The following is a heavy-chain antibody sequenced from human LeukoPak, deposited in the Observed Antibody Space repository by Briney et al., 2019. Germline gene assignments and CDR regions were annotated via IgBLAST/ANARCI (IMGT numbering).Heavy chain of an antibody. Sequence: GGSLRLSCAASGFTFSSYAMNWVRQAPGKGLEWVSTISDRSDKTYYADSVRGRFTISRDNSKNTLYLQMNSLRAEDTAVYYCAKDSVYYDNSSYPYWGQGTLVTVSS. CDR3: AKDSVYYDNSSYPY. D-gene: IGHD3-22*01. J-gene: IGHJ4*02. CDR2: ISDRSDKT. CDR1: GFTFSSYA. V-gene: IGHV3-23*01.